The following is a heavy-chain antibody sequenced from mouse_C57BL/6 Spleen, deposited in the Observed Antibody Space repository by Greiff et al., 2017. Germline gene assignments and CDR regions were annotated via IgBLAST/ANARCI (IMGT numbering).Heavy chain of an antibody. J-gene: IGHJ1*03. CDR3: ARESDYDRYFDV. V-gene: IGHV1-72*01. CDR1: GYTFTSYW. Sequence: QQSCKASGYTFTSYWMHWVKQRPGRGLEWIGRIDPNSGGTKYNEKFKSKATLTVDKPSSTAYMQLSSLTSEDSAVYYCARESDYDRYFDVWGTGTTVTVSS. D-gene: IGHD2-4*01. CDR2: IDPNSGGT.